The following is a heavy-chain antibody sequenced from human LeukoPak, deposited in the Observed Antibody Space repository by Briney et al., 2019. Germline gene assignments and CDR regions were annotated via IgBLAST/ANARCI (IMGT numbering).Heavy chain of an antibody. CDR2: ISSSGSTI. D-gene: IGHD3-10*01. V-gene: IGHV3-48*03. CDR1: GFTFSSYE. Sequence: PGGSLRLSCAASGFTFSSYEMNWVRQAPGKGLEWVSYISSSGSTIYYADSVKGRFTISRDNAKNSLYLQMNSLRAEDTAVYYCAREDTMVRGGHYYYYYYMDVWGKGTTVTVSS. J-gene: IGHJ6*03. CDR3: AREDTMVRGGHYYYYYYMDV.